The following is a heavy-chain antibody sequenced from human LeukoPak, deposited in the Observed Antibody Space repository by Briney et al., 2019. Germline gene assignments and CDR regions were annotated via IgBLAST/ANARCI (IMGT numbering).Heavy chain of an antibody. Sequence: PGGSLRLSCAASGFTFSNYWMSWVRQAPGKGLEWVANIKQDGSEKYYVDSVKGRFTISRDNAKTSLYLQMNSLRAKDTAVYYCASYIIVVPTRDYWGQGTLVTVSS. V-gene: IGHV3-7*01. CDR1: GFTFSNYW. CDR2: IKQDGSEK. J-gene: IGHJ4*02. D-gene: IGHD2-2*01. CDR3: ASYIIVVPTRDY.